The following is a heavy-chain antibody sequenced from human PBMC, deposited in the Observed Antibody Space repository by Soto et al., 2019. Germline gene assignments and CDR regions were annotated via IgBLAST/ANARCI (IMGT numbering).Heavy chain of an antibody. CDR1: GNTLSNLD. J-gene: IGHJ4*02. V-gene: IGHV1-8*01. D-gene: IGHD3-10*01. Sequence: GASVKVTCKNSGNTLSNLDLNWVRQAPGQGLDWMGYMHADTGKTGHAQRFQGRVSMTRNTSISTAYMELSSLRAEDTAVYYCARYIFGQGFISWGQGTLVTVSS. CDR2: MHADTGKT. CDR3: ARYIFGQGFIS.